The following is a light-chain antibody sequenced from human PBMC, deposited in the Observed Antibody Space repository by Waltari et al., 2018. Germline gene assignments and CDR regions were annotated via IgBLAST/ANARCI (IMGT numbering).Light chain of an antibody. J-gene: IGKJ2*01. CDR2: LAS. CDR1: QSVSRW. CDR3: QQYSTSSLYT. V-gene: IGKV1-5*03. Sequence: DIQMTQSPSILSVSVGDRVTIPCRASQSVSRWLALYQQKPGKAPKVLFYLASTFESGVPSTFSGSGSGTEYTLTISSLQPDDFATYYCQQYSTSSLYTFGQGTKLEI.